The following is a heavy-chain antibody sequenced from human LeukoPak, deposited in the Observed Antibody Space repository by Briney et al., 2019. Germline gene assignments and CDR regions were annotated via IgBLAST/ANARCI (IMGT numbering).Heavy chain of an antibody. D-gene: IGHD4-23*01. V-gene: IGHV4-34*01. CDR3: MRNGGNSAFDY. CDR1: GGSFSGYY. Sequence: SETLSLTCAVYGGSFSGYYWSWIRQPPGKGLEWIGEIYHSGSTNYNPSLKSRVTISVDKSKNQFSLKLSSVTAADTAVYYCMRNGGNSAFDYWGQGTLVTVSS. J-gene: IGHJ4*02. CDR2: IYHSGST.